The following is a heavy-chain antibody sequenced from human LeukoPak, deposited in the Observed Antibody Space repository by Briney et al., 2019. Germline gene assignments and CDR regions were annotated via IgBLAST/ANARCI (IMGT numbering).Heavy chain of an antibody. V-gene: IGHV3-21*01. D-gene: IGHD2-2*01. CDR2: ISSSSSYI. Sequence: GESLKISCAASGFTFSSYSMNWVRQAPGKGLEWVSSISSSSSYIYYADSVKGRFTISRDNAKNSLYLQMNSLRAEDTAVYYCARDRPEGTSSPLWGQGTLVTVSS. CDR3: ARDRPEGTSSPL. J-gene: IGHJ4*02. CDR1: GFTFSSYS.